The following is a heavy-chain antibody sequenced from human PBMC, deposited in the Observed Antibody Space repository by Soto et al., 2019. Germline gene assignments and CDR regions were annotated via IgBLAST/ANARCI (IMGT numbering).Heavy chain of an antibody. CDR3: AGDKGYYYDGMDV. CDR2: IYTSGNT. Sequence: QVQLQESGPGLVKPSETLSLTCTVSGDSISSYYWSWIRQPAGKGLEWIGRIYTSGNTQYNPSLWSRVTMSADTSKNQLSLKLSSVTAADTAVYFCAGDKGYYYDGMDVWGQGTTVTVSS. V-gene: IGHV4-4*07. CDR1: GDSISSYY. J-gene: IGHJ6*02. D-gene: IGHD3-22*01.